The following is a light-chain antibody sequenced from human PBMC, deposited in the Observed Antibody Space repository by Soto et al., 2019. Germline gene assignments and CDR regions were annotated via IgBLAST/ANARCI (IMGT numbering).Light chain of an antibody. Sequence: EVVMTRSPAPLSVSPGERATLSCRASQSVTTNMAWYQQKPGQAPRLLIYGASTRATGIPARFSGSGSGTDFTLTIISLQSEDFAVYYCQQYNNWPPWTFGQGTKVDIK. CDR1: QSVTTN. J-gene: IGKJ1*01. CDR3: QQYNNWPPWT. V-gene: IGKV3-15*01. CDR2: GAS.